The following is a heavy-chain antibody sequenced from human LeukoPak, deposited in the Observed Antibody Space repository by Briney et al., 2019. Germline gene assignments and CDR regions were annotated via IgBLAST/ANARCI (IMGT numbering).Heavy chain of an antibody. D-gene: IGHD3-3*01. CDR2: INPNSGGT. Sequence: ASVKVSCKASGYTFTGYYMHWVRQAPGQGLEWVGWINPNSGGTNYAQKFQGRVTMTRDTSISTAYMELSRLRSDDTVVYYCARELVPRITIFGVVIGLRYYYYGMDVWGQGTTVTVSS. CDR3: ARELVPRITIFGVVIGLRYYYYGMDV. V-gene: IGHV1-2*02. CDR1: GYTFTGYY. J-gene: IGHJ6*02.